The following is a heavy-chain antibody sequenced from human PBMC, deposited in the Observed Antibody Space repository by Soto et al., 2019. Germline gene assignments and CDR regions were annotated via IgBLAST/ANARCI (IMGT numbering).Heavy chain of an antibody. J-gene: IGHJ5*02. V-gene: IGHV4-59*01. CDR3: AKVGRSTAVVTWFVP. CDR2: IHYSGST. CDR1: PGYLSCYY. Sequence: PSETMCLPWTLSPGYLSCYYSSCVLQPPGQQLELIAYIHYSGSTYYNPSLKSRVTISIDTSKIQFSRTLISVTAADTAAYYCAKVGRSTAVVTWFVPGGLGTLVTVSS. D-gene: IGHD2-15*01.